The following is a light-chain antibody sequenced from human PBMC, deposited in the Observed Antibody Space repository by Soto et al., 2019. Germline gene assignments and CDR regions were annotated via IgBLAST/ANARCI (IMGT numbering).Light chain of an antibody. Sequence: EIALTQSPATMSVPPGERATLSCRASQSVSTNLAWYQQKPGQPPRLLIYGAYTRATDIPARFSGSGSGTEFTLTIIGLQSEAFGVYYCQQYDNWPPYTFGQGTKLEIK. V-gene: IGKV3-15*01. J-gene: IGKJ2*01. CDR2: GAY. CDR3: QQYDNWPPYT. CDR1: QSVSTN.